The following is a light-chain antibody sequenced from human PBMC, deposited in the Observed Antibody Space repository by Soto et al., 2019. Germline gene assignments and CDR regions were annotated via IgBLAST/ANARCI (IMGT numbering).Light chain of an antibody. CDR3: QQYGSSPLT. Sequence: DIVLTQSPGTLSLSPGERATLSCRASQSVSSSHLAWYQQKPGQAPRLLIYGASSRATGIPDRFSGSGSGTDFTLNISRLEPEDFAVYYCQQYGSSPLTFGGGTKVEIK. CDR2: GAS. J-gene: IGKJ4*01. V-gene: IGKV3-20*01. CDR1: QSVSSSH.